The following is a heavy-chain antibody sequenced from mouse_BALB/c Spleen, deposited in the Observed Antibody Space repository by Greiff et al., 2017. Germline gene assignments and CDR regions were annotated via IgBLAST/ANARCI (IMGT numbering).Heavy chain of an antibody. CDR2: ISSGGSYT. V-gene: IGHV5-6-4*01. CDR3: TREGGTEAMDY. CDR1: GFTFSSYT. D-gene: IGHD3-3*01. J-gene: IGHJ4*01. Sequence: EVKLVESGGGLVKPGGSLKLSCAASGFTFSSYTMSWVRQTPEKRLEWVATISSGGSYTYYPDSVKGRFTISRDNAKNTLYLQMSSLKSEDTAMYYCTREGGTEAMDYWGQGTSVTVSS.